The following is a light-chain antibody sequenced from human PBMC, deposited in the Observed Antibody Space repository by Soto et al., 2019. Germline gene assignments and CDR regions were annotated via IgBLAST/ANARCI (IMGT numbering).Light chain of an antibody. Sequence: DIQMTQSPSSLSASVGDRVTITCQASQDISNYLNWYQQKPGKAPKLRIYDASNLETGVPSRFSGSGSGTDFTFTISSLQPEDIATYYCQQYDNLSPLTCGGGTKVEIK. J-gene: IGKJ4*01. CDR2: DAS. CDR3: QQYDNLSPLT. V-gene: IGKV1-33*01. CDR1: QDISNY.